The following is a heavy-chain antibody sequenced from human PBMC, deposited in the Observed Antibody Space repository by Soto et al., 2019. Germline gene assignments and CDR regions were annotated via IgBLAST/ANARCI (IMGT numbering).Heavy chain of an antibody. V-gene: IGHV1-18*01. CDR1: GYTFTSYG. CDR3: ARERYYDFWSGYPRWFDP. D-gene: IGHD3-3*01. CDR2: ISAYNGNT. Sequence: GASVKVSCKASGYTFTSYGNSGVRQAPGQGLEWMGWISAYNGNTNYAQKLQGRVTMTTDTSTSTAYMELRSLRSDDTAVYYCARERYYDFWSGYPRWFDPWGQGTLVTVSS. J-gene: IGHJ5*02.